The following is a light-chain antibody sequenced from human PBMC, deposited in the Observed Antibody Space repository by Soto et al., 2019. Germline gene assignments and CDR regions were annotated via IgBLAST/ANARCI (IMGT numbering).Light chain of an antibody. J-gene: IGKJ4*01. CDR2: STS. CDR3: QEYGTSPRPT. V-gene: IGKV3-20*01. Sequence: EMVLTQSPGTLSLSPGERATLSCRTSQSIISHYLAWYQQKRGQAPRLLIFSTSRRAAGVPDRFSGSGSGTDFTLTINRVEPEDFAVYYCQEYGTSPRPTFGGGSKVEIK. CDR1: QSIISHY.